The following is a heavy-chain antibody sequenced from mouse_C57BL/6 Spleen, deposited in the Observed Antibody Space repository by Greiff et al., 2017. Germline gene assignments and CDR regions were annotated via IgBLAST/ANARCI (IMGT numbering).Heavy chain of an antibody. CDR1: GFTFSDYG. J-gene: IGHJ4*01. CDR2: ISSGSSTI. V-gene: IGHV5-17*01. CDR3: ARRGDYGRAMAN. D-gene: IGHD2-4*01. Sequence: EVLLVESGGGLVKPGGSLKLSCAASGFTFSDYGMHWVRQAPEKGLEWVAYISSGSSTIYYADTVKGRFTISRDNAKNTLFLQITSLRSEDTAMYYSARRGDYGRAMANGGQGTSVTVSS.